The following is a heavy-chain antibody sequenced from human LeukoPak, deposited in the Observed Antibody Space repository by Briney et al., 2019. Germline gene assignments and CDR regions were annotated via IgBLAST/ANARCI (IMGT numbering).Heavy chain of an antibody. CDR1: GGSFSGYY. J-gene: IGHJ6*03. Sequence: SETLSLTCAVYGGSFSGYYWSWIRQPPGKGLEWIGEINHSGSTNYNPSLKSRITISVDTSKNQFSLKLSSVTAADTAVYYCARVRQLVGIYYYYYYMDVWGKGTTVTVSS. D-gene: IGHD6-6*01. V-gene: IGHV4-34*01. CDR2: INHSGST. CDR3: ARVRQLVGIYYYYYYMDV.